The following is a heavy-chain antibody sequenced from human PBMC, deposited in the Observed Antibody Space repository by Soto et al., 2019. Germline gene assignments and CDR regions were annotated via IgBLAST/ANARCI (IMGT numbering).Heavy chain of an antibody. CDR2: IIPILGIA. J-gene: IGHJ4*02. CDR1: GGTFSSYT. CDR3: ATSIVDNYFDY. D-gene: IGHD1-26*01. Sequence: SVKVSCKASGGTFSSYTISWVRQAPGQGLEWMGRIIPILGIANYAQKFQGRVTITADKSTSTAYMELSSLRSEDTAVYYCATSIVDNYFDYWGQGTLVTVSS. V-gene: IGHV1-69*02.